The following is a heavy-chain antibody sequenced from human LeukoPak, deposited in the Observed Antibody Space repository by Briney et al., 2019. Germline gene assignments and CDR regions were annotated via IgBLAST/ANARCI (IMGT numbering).Heavy chain of an antibody. Sequence: ASVKVSCKASGYTFTSYAMHWVRQAPGQRLEWMGWINAGNGNTKYSQKFQGRVAITRDTSADTAYMELSSLRSEDTAVYYCARLKYCTNGVCYAGFDYWGQGTLVTVSS. CDR3: ARLKYCTNGVCYAGFDY. CDR1: GYTFTSYA. D-gene: IGHD2-8*01. CDR2: INAGNGNT. J-gene: IGHJ4*02. V-gene: IGHV1-3*01.